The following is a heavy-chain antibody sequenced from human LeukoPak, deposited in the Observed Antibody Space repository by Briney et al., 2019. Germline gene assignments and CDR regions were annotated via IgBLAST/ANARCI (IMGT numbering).Heavy chain of an antibody. J-gene: IGHJ4*02. D-gene: IGHD4-17*01. CDR3: ATVRDGDYPFDY. CDR1: GYTFTSYG. V-gene: IGHV1-18*01. Sequence: ASVKVSCKASGYTFTSYGISWVRQAPGQGLEWMGWISAYNGNTNYAQKLQGRVTMTTDTSTSTAYMELRSLRSGDTAVYYCATVRDGDYPFDYWGQGTLVTVSS. CDR2: ISAYNGNT.